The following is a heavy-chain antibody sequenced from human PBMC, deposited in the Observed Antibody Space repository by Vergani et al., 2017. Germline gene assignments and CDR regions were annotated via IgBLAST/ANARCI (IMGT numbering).Heavy chain of an antibody. CDR2: ISYDGTQK. CDR1: GFTSNYYG. D-gene: IGHD1-1*01. J-gene: IGHJ1*01. Sequence: QVHLVESGGGVVQPGRSLRLSCVVSGFTSNYYGMHRVRQAPGKGLEWVAVISYDGTQKYYADSVKGRFTISRDNSKSTLYLQMNSLRTEDTAVYYCATKSCGTPGCQIGYFREWGQGTLVTVSS. V-gene: IGHV3-30*03. CDR3: ATKSCGTPGCQIGYFRE.